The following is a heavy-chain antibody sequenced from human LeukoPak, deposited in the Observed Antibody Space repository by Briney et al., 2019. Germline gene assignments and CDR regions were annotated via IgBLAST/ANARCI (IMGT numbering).Heavy chain of an antibody. V-gene: IGHV3-30*18. CDR3: AKDPNYYGSGSYPKEGHFDY. D-gene: IGHD3-10*01. CDR2: ISYDGSNK. Sequence: QTGGSLRLSCAASGFTFSSYGMHWVRQAPGKGLEWVAVISYDGSNKYYADSVKGRFTISRDNSKNTLYLQMNSLRAEDTAVYYCAKDPNYYGSGSYPKEGHFDYWGQGTLVTVSS. CDR1: GFTFSSYG. J-gene: IGHJ4*02.